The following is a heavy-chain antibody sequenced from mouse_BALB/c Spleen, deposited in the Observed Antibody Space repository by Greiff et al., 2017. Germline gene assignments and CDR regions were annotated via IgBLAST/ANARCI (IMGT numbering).Heavy chain of an antibody. CDR2: IYPGNSDT. D-gene: IGHD2-14*01. CDR3: TINRYDEGTWFAY. Sequence: EVQLQQSGTVLARPGASVKMSCKASGYTFTSYWMHWVKQRPGQGLEWIGAIYPGNSDTSYNQKFKGKAKLTAVTSTSTAYMELSSLTNEDSAVYYCTINRYDEGTWFAYWGQGTLVTVSA. J-gene: IGHJ3*01. CDR1: GYTFTSYW. V-gene: IGHV1-5*01.